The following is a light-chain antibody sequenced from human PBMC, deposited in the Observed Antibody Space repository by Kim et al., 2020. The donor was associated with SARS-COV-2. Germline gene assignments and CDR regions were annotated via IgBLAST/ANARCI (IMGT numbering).Light chain of an antibody. V-gene: IGKV1-9*01. CDR1: QGISSY. Sequence: IQLTQSPSSLSASVGDRVTITCRASQGISSYFAWYQQKPGKAPKLLIYAASTLQSGVPSRFSGSGSGTDFTLTISSLQPEDCATYYCQQLNSYPITFGQGTRLEIK. CDR2: AAS. J-gene: IGKJ5*01. CDR3: QQLNSYPIT.